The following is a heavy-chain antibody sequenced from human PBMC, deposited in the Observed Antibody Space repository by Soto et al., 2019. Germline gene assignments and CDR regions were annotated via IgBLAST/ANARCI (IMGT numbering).Heavy chain of an antibody. CDR1: GYTFTNYG. J-gene: IGHJ3*01. Sequence: QVQLVQSGTEVKKPGASVKVSCKASGYTFTNYGIIWVRQAPGQGLEWLAWINTYNGHTNYAQKLQGRVTLTTDTSTSTAYMELRSLRSDDTAVYYCARDLLYSSRSTVRFDLWGQGTMVTVSS. CDR3: ARDLLYSSRSTVRFDL. CDR2: INTYNGHT. V-gene: IGHV1-18*01. D-gene: IGHD6-13*01.